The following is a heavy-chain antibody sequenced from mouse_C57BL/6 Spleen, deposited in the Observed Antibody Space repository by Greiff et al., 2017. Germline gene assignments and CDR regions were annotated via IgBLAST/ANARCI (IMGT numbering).Heavy chain of an antibody. CDR1: GFTFSSYG. CDR2: ISSGGSYT. CDR3: ARQVYAWFAY. Sequence: DVHLVESGGDLVKPGGSLKLSCAASGFTFSSYGMSWVRQTPDKRLEWVATISSGGSYTYYPDSVKGRFTISRDNAKNTLYLQMSSLKSEDTAMYYCARQVYAWFAYWGQGTLVTVSA. V-gene: IGHV5-6*01. D-gene: IGHD2-3*01. J-gene: IGHJ3*01.